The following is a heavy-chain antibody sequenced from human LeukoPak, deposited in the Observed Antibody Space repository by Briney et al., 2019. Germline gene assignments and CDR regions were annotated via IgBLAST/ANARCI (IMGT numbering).Heavy chain of an antibody. D-gene: IGHD3-22*01. Sequence: ASVKVSCKASGYTFTTYYMHCVRQAPGQGLEWMGIINPSDGSTSYAQRFQGRVTMTRDTSTSTVYMELSSLRSEDTAVYYCARGMEVAGGLIVVTNPLGVWGQGTLVTVFS. CDR1: GYTFTTYY. V-gene: IGHV1-46*01. CDR3: ARGMEVAGGLIVVTNPLGV. J-gene: IGHJ4*02. CDR2: INPSDGST.